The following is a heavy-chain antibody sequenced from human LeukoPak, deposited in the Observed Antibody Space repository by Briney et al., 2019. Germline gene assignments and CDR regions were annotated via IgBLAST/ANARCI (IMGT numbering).Heavy chain of an antibody. CDR1: GGSISSYY. Sequence: PSETLSLTCTVSGGSISSYYWSWIRQPPGKGLEWIGYIYYSGSTNYNPSLKSRVTISVDTSKNQFSLKLSSVTAADTAVYYCARDSMYYYGSGNVAHRFDPWGQGTLVTVSS. J-gene: IGHJ5*02. D-gene: IGHD3-10*01. V-gene: IGHV4-59*01. CDR2: IYYSGST. CDR3: ARDSMYYYGSGNVAHRFDP.